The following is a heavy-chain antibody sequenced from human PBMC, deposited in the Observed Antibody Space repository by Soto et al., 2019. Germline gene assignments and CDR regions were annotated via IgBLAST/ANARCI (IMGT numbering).Heavy chain of an antibody. CDR2: IYYSGST. CDR3: ARVVRTIFVVGT. J-gene: IGHJ5*02. V-gene: IGHV4-59*12. Sequence: PSETLSLTCTVSGCSISSYYWSWIRQPPGKGLEWIGYIYYSGSTNYNPSLKSRVTISVDTSKNQFSLKLSSVTTADTAVYYCARVVRTIFVVGTWGQGTLVTVSS. D-gene: IGHD3-3*01. CDR1: GCSISSYY.